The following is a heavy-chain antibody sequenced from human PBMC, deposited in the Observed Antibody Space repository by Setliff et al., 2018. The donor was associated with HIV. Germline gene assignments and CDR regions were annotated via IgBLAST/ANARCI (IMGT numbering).Heavy chain of an antibody. V-gene: IGHV4-61*02. CDR1: GGSISSGSYY. CDR3: ATGQMATRY. J-gene: IGHJ4*02. CDR2: IYTSGST. D-gene: IGHD5-12*01. Sequence: SETLSLTCTVSGGSISSGSYYWSWIRQPAGKGLEWIGRIYTSGSTNYNPSLKSRVTISVDTSKNQFSLKLSSVTAADTAVYYCATGQMATRYWGQRTLVTVSS.